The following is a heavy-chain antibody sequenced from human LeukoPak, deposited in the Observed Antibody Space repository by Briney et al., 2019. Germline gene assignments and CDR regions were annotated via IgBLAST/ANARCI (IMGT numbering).Heavy chain of an antibody. V-gene: IGHV3-15*01. Sequence: PGGSLRLSCAASGITFSNAWMTWVGQAPGKGLEWVGRIYRSSNGETTDYGAPVKGRFTMSRDDSKNTLCLQMNSLKTEDTAVYYCTTYSSGSCPFWGQGTLVTVSS. CDR3: TTYSSGSCPF. CDR1: GITFSNAW. CDR2: IYRSSNGETT. J-gene: IGHJ4*02. D-gene: IGHD6-19*01.